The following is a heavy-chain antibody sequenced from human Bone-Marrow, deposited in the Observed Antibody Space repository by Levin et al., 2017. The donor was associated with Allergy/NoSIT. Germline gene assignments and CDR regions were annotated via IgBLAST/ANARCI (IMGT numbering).Heavy chain of an antibody. J-gene: IGHJ6*04. CDR2: MSGDGSRT. Sequence: SCEVSGVTFSDYWMHWVRQAPGKGLEWVARMSGDGSRTHHADAVKGRFTISRDNDRNTLYLQMKSLRVDDTARHYCGTGWGSAVDVWGKGTTVTVSS. V-gene: IGHV3-74*01. D-gene: IGHD3-16*01. CDR3: GTGWGSAVDV. CDR1: GVTFSDYW.